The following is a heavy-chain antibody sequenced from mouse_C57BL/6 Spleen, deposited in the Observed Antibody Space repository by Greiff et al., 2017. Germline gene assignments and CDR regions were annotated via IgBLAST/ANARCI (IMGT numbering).Heavy chain of an antibody. V-gene: IGHV1-26*01. Sequence: VQLQQSGPELVKPGASVKISCKASGYTFTDYYMNWVQQSHGQSLEWIGDINPKSGGTSYNQKFKGKATLTVDKSSSTAYMELRSLTSEDSAVYYGERRADGYPIYCDYWGQGTTLTVAA. CDR3: ERRADGYPIYCDY. CDR1: GYTFTDYY. D-gene: IGHD2-3*01. CDR2: INPKSGGT. J-gene: IGHJ2*01.